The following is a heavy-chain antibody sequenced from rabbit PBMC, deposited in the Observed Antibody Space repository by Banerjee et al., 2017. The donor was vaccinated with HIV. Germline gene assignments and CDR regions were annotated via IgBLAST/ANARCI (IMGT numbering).Heavy chain of an antibody. Sequence: GGSLTLSCKASGFSLSSYWMSWVRQAPGKGLEWIACIYNGDGSTYYASWVNGRFTISRSTSLNTVTLQMTSLTAADTATYFCARSGAAGYGSLALWGQGTLVTVS. CDR2: IYNGDGST. V-gene: IGHV1S47*01. CDR1: GFSLSSYW. J-gene: IGHJ3*01. D-gene: IGHD7-1*01. CDR3: ARSGAAGYGSLAL.